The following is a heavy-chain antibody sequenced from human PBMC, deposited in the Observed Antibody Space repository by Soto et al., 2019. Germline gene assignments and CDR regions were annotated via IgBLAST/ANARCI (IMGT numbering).Heavy chain of an antibody. D-gene: IGHD2-21*02. CDR3: AKERVTPQYFDY. Sequence: QVQLVESGGGVVQPGRSLRLSCAASGFTFSSYGMHWVRQAPGKGLEWVAVISYDGSNKYYADSVKGRFTISRDNSKNTLYLQMNSLRAEDTAVYYCAKERVTPQYFDYWGQGTLVTVSS. CDR2: ISYDGSNK. J-gene: IGHJ4*02. CDR1: GFTFSSYG. V-gene: IGHV3-30*18.